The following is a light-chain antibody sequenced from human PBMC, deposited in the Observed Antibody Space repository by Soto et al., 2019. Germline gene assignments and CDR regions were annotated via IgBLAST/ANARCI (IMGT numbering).Light chain of an antibody. CDR3: TSYTNSGTVV. V-gene: IGLV2-14*01. J-gene: IGLJ2*01. Sequence: QSALTQPASVSGSPGQSITISCTGTSSDVGGYNYVSWYQQHTDKVPKLMIYDVSNRPSGVSNRFSGSKSGNTASLTISGLQAEDEADYYCTSYTNSGTVVFGGGTKLTVL. CDR2: DVS. CDR1: SSDVGGYNY.